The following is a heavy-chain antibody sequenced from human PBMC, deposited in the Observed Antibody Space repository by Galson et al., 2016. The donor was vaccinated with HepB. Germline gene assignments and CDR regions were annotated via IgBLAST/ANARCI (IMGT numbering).Heavy chain of an antibody. Sequence: SETLSLTCAVSGGSIRSSNWWNWVRQSPGKGLEWIGEIYQTGSTNYHPSLTSRVTISVDKSKNQFSLNLTSVTAADTAVYFCARGRRWSATVRGDVYIDSWGQGTLVTVSS. CDR2: IYQTGST. D-gene: IGHD3-10*01. CDR3: ARGRRWSATVRGDVYIDS. J-gene: IGHJ4*02. CDR1: GGSIRSSNW. V-gene: IGHV4-4*02.